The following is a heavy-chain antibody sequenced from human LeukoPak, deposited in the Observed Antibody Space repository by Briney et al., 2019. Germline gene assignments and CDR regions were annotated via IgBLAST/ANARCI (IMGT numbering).Heavy chain of an antibody. CDR2: IYYSGST. CDR1: GGSISSSYYY. J-gene: IGHJ4*02. Sequence: SETLSLTCTVSGGSISSSYYYWGWIRQPPGKGLEWIGSIYYSGSTYYNPSLKSRVTISVDTSKNQFSLKLSSVTAADTAVYYCARGDKLLPNDYWGQGTLVTVSS. V-gene: IGHV4-39*07. CDR3: ARGDKLLPNDY. D-gene: IGHD2-15*01.